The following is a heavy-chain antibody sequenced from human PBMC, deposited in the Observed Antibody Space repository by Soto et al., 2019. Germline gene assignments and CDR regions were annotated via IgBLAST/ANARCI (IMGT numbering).Heavy chain of an antibody. V-gene: IGHV4-31*03. CDR2: IYYSGST. D-gene: IGHD5-12*01. CDR1: GGSISSGGYY. CDR3: ARGYSGYPFDY. Sequence: ASETLSLTCTVSGGSISSGGYYWSWIRQHPGKGLEWIGYIYYSGSTYYNPSLKSRVTISVDTSKNQFSLKLSSVTAADTAVYYCARGYSGYPFDYWGQGTLVTVSS. J-gene: IGHJ4*02.